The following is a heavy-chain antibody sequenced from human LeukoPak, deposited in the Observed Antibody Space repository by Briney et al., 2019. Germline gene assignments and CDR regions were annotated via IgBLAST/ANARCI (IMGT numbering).Heavy chain of an antibody. D-gene: IGHD3-9*01. V-gene: IGHV3-21*04. Sequence: GGSLRLSCAVSGFTFRDYTMNWVRQAPGKGLEWVSAINKGGTFIKYADSVKGRFVVSRDNAKNSLYLQMNSLRAEDTAVYYCAKWGPYDILTGRINWGQGTLVTVSS. CDR1: GFTFRDYT. CDR2: INKGGTFI. CDR3: AKWGPYDILTGRIN. J-gene: IGHJ4*02.